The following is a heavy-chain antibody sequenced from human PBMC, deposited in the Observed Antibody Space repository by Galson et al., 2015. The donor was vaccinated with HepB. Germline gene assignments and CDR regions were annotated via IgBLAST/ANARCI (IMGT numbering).Heavy chain of an antibody. Sequence: SVKVSCKASGYTFTSYAMHWVRQAPGQRLEWMGWINAGNGNTKYSQKFQGRVTITRDTSASTAYMELSSLRSEDTAVYYCASAPLTYYYDSSGSEAGAFDIWGQGTMVTVSS. CDR2: INAGNGNT. CDR1: GYTFTSYA. J-gene: IGHJ3*02. V-gene: IGHV1-3*01. D-gene: IGHD3-22*01. CDR3: ASAPLTYYYDSSGSEAGAFDI.